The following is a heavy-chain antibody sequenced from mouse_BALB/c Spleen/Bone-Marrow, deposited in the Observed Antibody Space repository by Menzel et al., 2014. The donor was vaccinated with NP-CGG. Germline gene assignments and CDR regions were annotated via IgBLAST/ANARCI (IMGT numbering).Heavy chain of an antibody. CDR1: GYTFTSYY. V-gene: IGHV1S81*02. CDR2: INPSNGGT. D-gene: IGHD2-14*01. Sequence: FQLHQSGAELVKPGASVKLSCKASGYTFTSYYMYWVKQRPGQGLEWIGEINPSNGGTNFNEKFKSKATLTVDKSSSTAYMQLSSLTSEDSAVYYCTRGRVRDFDYWGQGTTLTVSS. J-gene: IGHJ2*01. CDR3: TRGRVRDFDY.